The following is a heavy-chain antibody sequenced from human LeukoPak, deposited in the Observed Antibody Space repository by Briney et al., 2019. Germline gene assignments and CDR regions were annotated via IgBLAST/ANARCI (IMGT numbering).Heavy chain of an antibody. Sequence: PGRSLRLSCAASGFTFSSYAMHWVRQAPGKGLEWVAVISYDGSNKYYADSVKGRFTISRDNSKNTLYLQMNSLRAEDTAVYYCARDFYGVVIAYDAFDIWGQGTMVTVSS. V-gene: IGHV3-30-3*01. CDR1: GFTFSSYA. CDR3: ARDFYGVVIAYDAFDI. CDR2: ISYDGSNK. J-gene: IGHJ3*02. D-gene: IGHD2-21*01.